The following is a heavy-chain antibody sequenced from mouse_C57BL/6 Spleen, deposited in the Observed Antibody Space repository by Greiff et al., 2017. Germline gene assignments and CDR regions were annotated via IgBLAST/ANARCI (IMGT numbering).Heavy chain of an antibody. CDR3: ARPSGYEYAMDY. V-gene: IGHV2-6*03. D-gene: IGHD2-2*01. Sequence: VKLVESGPGLVAPSQSLSITCTVSGFSLTSYGVHWVRQPPGKGLEWLVVIWRDGSTTYNSALKSRLSISKDNSKSQVFLKMNSLQTDDTAMDYCARPSGYEYAMDYWGQGTSVTVSS. CDR1: GFSLTSYG. CDR2: IWRDGST. J-gene: IGHJ4*01.